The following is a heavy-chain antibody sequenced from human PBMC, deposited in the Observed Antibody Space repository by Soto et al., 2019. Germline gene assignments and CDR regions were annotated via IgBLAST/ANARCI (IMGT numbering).Heavy chain of an antibody. CDR1: GGSISSSSYY. J-gene: IGHJ5*02. Sequence: PSETLSLTCTVSGGSISSSSYYWGWIRQPPGKGLEWIGSIYYSGSTYYNPSLKSRVTISVDTSKNQFSLKLSSVTAADTAVYYCASYGRPRGWFDPWGQGTLVTVSS. CDR2: IYYSGST. V-gene: IGHV4-39*01. CDR3: ASYGRPRGWFDP. D-gene: IGHD3-10*01.